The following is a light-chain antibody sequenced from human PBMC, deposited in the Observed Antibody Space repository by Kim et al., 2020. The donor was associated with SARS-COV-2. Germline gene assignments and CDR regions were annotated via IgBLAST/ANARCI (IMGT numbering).Light chain of an antibody. J-gene: IGLJ2*01. Sequence: PGKTARVSCGGNSIGSKSLHWYQQKSGQAPVLVIYYDSDRPSVIPERFSGSNSGNTATLTISRVEAGDEADYYCQVWDSSSDHRVVFGGGTQLTVL. V-gene: IGLV3-21*04. CDR2: YDS. CDR1: SIGSKS. CDR3: QVWDSSSDHRVV.